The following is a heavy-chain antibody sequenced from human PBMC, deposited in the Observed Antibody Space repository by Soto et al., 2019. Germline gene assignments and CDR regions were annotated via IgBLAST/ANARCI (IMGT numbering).Heavy chain of an antibody. J-gene: IGHJ6*02. CDR2: IYTSGST. Sequence: TVSGGSISSYYWSWIRQPAGKGLEWIGRIYTSGSTNYNPSLKSRVTMSVDTSKNQFSLKLSSVTAADTAVYYCARAGDPVLDYYYYGMDVWGQGTKVTVSS. D-gene: IGHD3-16*01. CDR3: ARAGDPVLDYYYYGMDV. V-gene: IGHV4-4*07. CDR1: GGSISSYY.